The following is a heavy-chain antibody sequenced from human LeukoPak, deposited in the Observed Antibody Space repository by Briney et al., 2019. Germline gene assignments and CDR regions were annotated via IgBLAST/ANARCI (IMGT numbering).Heavy chain of an antibody. CDR2: ISGSGGST. V-gene: IGHV3-23*01. Sequence: GGSLRLSCAASGFTFSSYAMSWVRQAPGKGLEWVSSISGSGGSTYYADSVKGRFTISRDNSKNTLYLQMNSLRAEDTAVHYCAKAGLDYYDSIGYLTFWGQGTLVTVSS. D-gene: IGHD3-22*01. CDR1: GFTFSSYA. J-gene: IGHJ4*02. CDR3: AKAGLDYYDSIGYLTF.